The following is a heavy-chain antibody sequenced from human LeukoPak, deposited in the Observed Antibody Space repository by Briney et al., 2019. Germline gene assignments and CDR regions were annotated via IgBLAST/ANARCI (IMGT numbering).Heavy chain of an antibody. CDR1: GGSISSSNW. CDR3: ARLKVGVPAIDY. Sequence: PSETLSLTRAVSGGSISSSNWWTWVRQPPGKGLEWIGEIYHRGSTNYSPSLKSRVTISVDKSKNRFSLNLSSVTAADTAVYYCARLKVGVPAIDYWGQGTLVTVSS. CDR2: IYHRGST. D-gene: IGHD1-26*01. J-gene: IGHJ4*02. V-gene: IGHV4-4*02.